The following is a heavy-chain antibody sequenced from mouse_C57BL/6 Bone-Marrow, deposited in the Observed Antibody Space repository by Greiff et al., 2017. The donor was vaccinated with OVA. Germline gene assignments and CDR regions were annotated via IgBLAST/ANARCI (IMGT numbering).Heavy chain of an antibody. CDR3: ARGDDYGSSYSY. CDR1: GFNIKDDY. Sequence: EVQLQESGAELVRPGASVKLSCTASGFNIKDDYMHWVKQRPEQGLEWIGWIDPENGDTEYASKFQGKATITADTSSNKAYLQLSSLTSEDTAVYYCARGDDYGSSYSYWGQGTTLTVSS. V-gene: IGHV14-4*01. CDR2: IDPENGDT. D-gene: IGHD1-1*01. J-gene: IGHJ2*01.